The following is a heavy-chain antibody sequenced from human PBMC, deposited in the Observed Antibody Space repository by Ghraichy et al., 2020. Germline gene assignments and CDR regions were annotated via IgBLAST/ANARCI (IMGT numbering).Heavy chain of an antibody. CDR2: MNNSGRT. J-gene: IGHJ5*02. CDR1: GDSVSSGAYY. D-gene: IGHD2-2*01. V-gene: IGHV4-61*08. CDR3: ARRSTNSWDFDT. Sequence: SETLSLTCTVSGDSVSSGAYYWSWIRLPPGRTLEWIAYMNNSGRTKYNPSLKSRATISIDTSKNQFSLRLISVTAADTAVYYCARRSTNSWDFDTWGQGTLVSVSA.